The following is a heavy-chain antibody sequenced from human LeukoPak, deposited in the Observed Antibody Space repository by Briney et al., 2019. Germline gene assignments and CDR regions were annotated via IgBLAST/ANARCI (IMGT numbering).Heavy chain of an antibody. D-gene: IGHD3-22*01. CDR2: ISYDGSNK. J-gene: IGHJ4*02. Sequence: PGGSLRLSCAASGFTFSSYAMHWVRQAPGKGLEWVAVISYDGSNKYHADSVKGRFTISRDNSKNTLYLQMNSLRAEDTAVYYCARVGDSSGYYFDYWGQGTLVTVSS. V-gene: IGHV3-30*04. CDR3: ARVGDSSGYYFDY. CDR1: GFTFSSYA.